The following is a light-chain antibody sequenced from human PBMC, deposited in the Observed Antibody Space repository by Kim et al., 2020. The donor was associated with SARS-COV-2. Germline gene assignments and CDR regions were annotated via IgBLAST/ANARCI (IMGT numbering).Light chain of an antibody. Sequence: QSALTQPASISGSPGQSIAISCTATSSDVGGYNYVSWYQQHPGKAPKLIIYDVSNRPSGVSNRFSGSKSGNTASLTISGLQAEDEADYYCSSYTTSSTLGVFGGGTQLTVL. CDR1: SSDVGGYNY. J-gene: IGLJ7*01. CDR2: DVS. CDR3: SSYTTSSTLGV. V-gene: IGLV2-14*03.